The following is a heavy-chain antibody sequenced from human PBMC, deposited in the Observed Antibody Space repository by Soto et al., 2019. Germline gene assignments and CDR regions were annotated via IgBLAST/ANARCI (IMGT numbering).Heavy chain of an antibody. CDR3: AREYYDILTGYYSYYGMDV. CDR1: GFTFSSYS. V-gene: IGHV3-48*01. J-gene: IGHJ6*02. CDR2: ISSSSSTI. Sequence: GGSLRLSCAASGFTFSSYSMNWVRQAPGKGLDWVSYISSSSSTIYYADSVKGRFTISRDNAKNSLYLQMNSLRAEDTAVYYCAREYYDILTGYYSYYGMDVWGQGTTVTVSS. D-gene: IGHD3-9*01.